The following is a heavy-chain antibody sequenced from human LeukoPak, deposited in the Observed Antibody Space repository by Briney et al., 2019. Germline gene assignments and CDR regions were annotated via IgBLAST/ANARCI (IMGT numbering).Heavy chain of an antibody. CDR3: ARDEIAVAGFGTFDY. D-gene: IGHD6-19*01. J-gene: IGHJ4*02. CDR1: GDTFSNSV. V-gene: IGHV1-69*13. Sequence: GASVKVSCKASGDTFSNSVFSWVRQAPGQGLEWMGGIIPIFCTPNYAQKFQGRVTISADESTSTVYMELSSLRSEDTAVFYCARDEIAVAGFGTFDYWGQGTLVTVSS. CDR2: IIPIFCTP.